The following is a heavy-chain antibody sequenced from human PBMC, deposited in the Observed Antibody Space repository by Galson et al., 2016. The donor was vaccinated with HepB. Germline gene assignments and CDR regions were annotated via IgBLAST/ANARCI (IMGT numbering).Heavy chain of an antibody. V-gene: IGHV3-74*01. CDR1: GFRFSNFW. Sequence: SLRLSCAASGFRFSNFWIHWVRQTPGKGLVWVSRTSPDGRVTDYAGFVRGRFTISRDNARSTLFLQMNNLRVEDTAVYYCATIPHADCDRSPCYGSDYWGPGTLVTVSS. J-gene: IGHJ4*02. CDR2: TSPDGRVT. CDR3: ATIPHADCDRSPCYGSDY. D-gene: IGHD3-10*01.